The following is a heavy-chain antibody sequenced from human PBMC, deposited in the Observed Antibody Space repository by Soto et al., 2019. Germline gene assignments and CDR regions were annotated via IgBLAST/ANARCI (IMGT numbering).Heavy chain of an antibody. D-gene: IGHD3-22*01. J-gene: IGHJ4*01. CDR2: VKSKNDGGTT. Sequence: PGGSLRLSCAASGFTFSNAWINWVRQAPGKGLEWVGRVKSKNDGGTTDFAAPVKGRFAISRDDPKNMVYLEMNSLQTEDTAIYYCTSDSYITSIIVRFDYWGHGTLVTVSS. V-gene: IGHV3-15*07. CDR3: TSDSYITSIIVRFDY. CDR1: GFTFSNAW.